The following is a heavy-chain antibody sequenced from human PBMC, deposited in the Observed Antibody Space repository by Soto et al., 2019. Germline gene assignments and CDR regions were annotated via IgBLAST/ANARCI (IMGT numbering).Heavy chain of an antibody. Sequence: GGSLRLSCAASGFTFSSYAMHWVRQAPGKGLEWVAVISYDGSNKYYADSVKGRFTISRDNSKNTLYLQMNSLRAEDTAVYYCALVGATGFSDFDYWGQGTLVTVSS. J-gene: IGHJ4*02. V-gene: IGHV3-30-3*01. CDR1: GFTFSSYA. CDR3: ALVGATGFSDFDY. D-gene: IGHD1-26*01. CDR2: ISYDGSNK.